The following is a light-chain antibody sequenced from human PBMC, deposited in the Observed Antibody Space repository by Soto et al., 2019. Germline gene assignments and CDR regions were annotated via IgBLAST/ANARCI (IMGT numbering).Light chain of an antibody. CDR3: QQYGDSPWT. Sequence: EIVLTQSPGTLSLSPGERSTLSCRARQSVGSTYLAWYQQKPGQAPRLLIYGASSRATGIPDRFSGSGSGTDFTLTISRLEPEDFAVYYCQQYGDSPWTFGQGTKVDIK. J-gene: IGKJ1*01. CDR1: QSVGSTY. V-gene: IGKV3-20*01. CDR2: GAS.